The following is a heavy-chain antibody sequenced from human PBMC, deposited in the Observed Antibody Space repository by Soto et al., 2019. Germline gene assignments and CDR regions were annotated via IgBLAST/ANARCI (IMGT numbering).Heavy chain of an antibody. D-gene: IGHD3-22*01. V-gene: IGHV5-51*01. CDR1: VYSFSNYW. J-gene: IGHJ4*02. Sequence: GESLKISCKASVYSFSNYWIGWVRQMPGKGLEWMAIINPGDSESRYSPSFQGQVTISADKSISTAYLQWNSLKASDTAMYYCARQIYDSDTGPNFQYYFDSWGQGTPVTVSS. CDR3: ARQIYDSDTGPNFQYYFDS. CDR2: INPGDSES.